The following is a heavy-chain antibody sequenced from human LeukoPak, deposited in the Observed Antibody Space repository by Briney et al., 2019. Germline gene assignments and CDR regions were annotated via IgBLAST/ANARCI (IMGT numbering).Heavy chain of an antibody. V-gene: IGHV1-69*06. CDR2: IIPLFGTP. D-gene: IGHD3-22*01. CDR1: GGTFSSYT. Sequence: ASVKVSCKASGGTFSSYTISWVRQAPGQGLEWMGGIIPLFGTPDYAQKFQDRLTITADKSTSTAYMELSSLRSEDTAVYYCARAKFDSSGYYYRGFDIWGQGTMVTVSS. J-gene: IGHJ3*02. CDR3: ARAKFDSSGYYYRGFDI.